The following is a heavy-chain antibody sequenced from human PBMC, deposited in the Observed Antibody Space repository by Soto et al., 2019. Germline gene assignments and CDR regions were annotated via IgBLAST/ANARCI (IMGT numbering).Heavy chain of an antibody. CDR2: ISYDGSNK. V-gene: IGHV3-30-3*01. J-gene: IGHJ6*02. D-gene: IGHD3-10*01. Sequence: PGGSLRLSCAASGFTFSSYAMHWVRQAPGKGLEWVAVISYDGSNKYYADSVKGRFTISRDNSKNTLYLQMNSLRAEDTAVYYCAICYYYGSGSYYNEDYYYGMDVWGQGTTVTVSS. CDR1: GFTFSSYA. CDR3: AICYYYGSGSYYNEDYYYGMDV.